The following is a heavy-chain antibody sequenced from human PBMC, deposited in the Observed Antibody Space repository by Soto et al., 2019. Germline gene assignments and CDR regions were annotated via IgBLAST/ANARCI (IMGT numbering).Heavy chain of an antibody. CDR1: GFTFSSYG. J-gene: IGHJ3*02. Sequence: QVQLVESGGGVVQPGRSLRLSCAASGFTFSSYGMHWVRQAPGKGLEWVAVIWYDGSNKYYADSVKGRFTISRDNSKNTLYLQMISLRAEDTAVYYCARDPGLWVVGATVAFDIWGQGTMVTVSS. D-gene: IGHD1-26*01. CDR3: ARDPGLWVVGATVAFDI. V-gene: IGHV3-33*01. CDR2: IWYDGSNK.